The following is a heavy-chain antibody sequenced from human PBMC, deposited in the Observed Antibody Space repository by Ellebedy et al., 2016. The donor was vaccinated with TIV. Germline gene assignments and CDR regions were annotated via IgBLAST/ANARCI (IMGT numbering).Heavy chain of an antibody. CDR3: ASGGASSKYFDF. J-gene: IGHJ4*02. CDR2: FYYNGNT. Sequence: MPSETLSLTCTVSGDSISGHYWSWIRQSPGKGLEWIGYFYYNGNTNYDPSLKGRVIMSVDTSNNQFSLKLNSVTAADTAVYYCASGGASSKYFDFWGQGTLVTVSS. V-gene: IGHV4-59*11. CDR1: GDSISGHY. D-gene: IGHD4-23*01.